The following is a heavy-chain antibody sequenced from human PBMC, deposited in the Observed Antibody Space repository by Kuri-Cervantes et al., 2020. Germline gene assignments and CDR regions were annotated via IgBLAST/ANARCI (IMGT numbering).Heavy chain of an antibody. V-gene: IGHV1-18*01. CDR1: GYTFTSYD. D-gene: IGHD3-22*01. J-gene: IGHJ4*02. CDR3: ASFPHYYDSRGEFDY. CDR2: ISAYNGNT. Sequence: ASVKVSCKASGYTFTSYDITWVRQAPGQGLEWMGWISAYNGNTNYAQKLKGRVTMTTDTSTSTAYMELRSLRSDDTAVYYCASFPHYYDSRGEFDYWGQGTLVTVSS.